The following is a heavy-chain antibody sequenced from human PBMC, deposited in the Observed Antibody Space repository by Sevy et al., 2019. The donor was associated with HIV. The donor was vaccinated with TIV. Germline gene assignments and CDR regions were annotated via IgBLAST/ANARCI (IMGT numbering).Heavy chain of an antibody. J-gene: IGHJ6*02. V-gene: IGHV3-30*18. D-gene: IGHD2-15*01. CDR1: GFTFSSYG. CDR2: ISYDGSNK. Sequence: GGSLRLSCAASGFTFSSYGMHWVRQAPGKGLEWVAVISYDGSNKYYADSVKGRFTMSRDNSKNTLYLQMNSLRAEDTAVYYCAKGIYCSGGSCYLPDDYYYYYYGMDVWGQGTTVTVSS. CDR3: AKGIYCSGGSCYLPDDYYYYYYGMDV.